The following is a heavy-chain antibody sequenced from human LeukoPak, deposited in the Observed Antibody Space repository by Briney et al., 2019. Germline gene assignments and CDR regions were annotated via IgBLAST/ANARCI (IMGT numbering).Heavy chain of an antibody. Sequence: ASVKVSCKGFGCTFTNYYMHWVRQAPGQGPEWKGIVNPNDGSTTYAQKFQGRVTMTRDMSTNTVYMELSSLRSDDTAEYFCAIVSPMTTVARGQGAFDIWGQGTMVIVSA. J-gene: IGHJ3*02. CDR1: GCTFTNYY. V-gene: IGHV1-46*01. CDR3: AIVSPMTTVARGQGAFDI. CDR2: VNPNDGST. D-gene: IGHD4-23*01.